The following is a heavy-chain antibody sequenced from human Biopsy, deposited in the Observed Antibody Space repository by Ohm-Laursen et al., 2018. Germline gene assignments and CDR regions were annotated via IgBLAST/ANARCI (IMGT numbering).Heavy chain of an antibody. V-gene: IGHV3-21*06. CDR3: ARGGADFHGTDS. CDR1: GFTFSSYY. CDR2: ITRDGFYM. J-gene: IGHJ4*02. Sequence: SLRLSCSASGFTFSSYYMSWVRLAPGKGLEWVSSITRDGFYMFYADSVKGRFTISRDYAKNLASLEMNSLRVEDTAVYYCARGGADFHGTDSWGQGTLVSVSS. D-gene: IGHD3-3*01.